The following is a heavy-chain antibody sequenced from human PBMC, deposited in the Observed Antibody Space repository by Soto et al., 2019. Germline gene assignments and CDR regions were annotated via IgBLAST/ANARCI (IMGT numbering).Heavy chain of an antibody. Sequence: SETLSLTCAVYGGSFSGYYWSWIRQPPGKGLEWIGEINHSGSTNYNPSLKSRVTISVDTSKNQFSLKLSSVTAADTAEYYCARSRGMVRGTYGMDVWGQGTTVTVSS. V-gene: IGHV4-34*01. J-gene: IGHJ6*02. CDR3: ARSRGMVRGTYGMDV. CDR2: INHSGST. D-gene: IGHD3-10*01. CDR1: GGSFSGYY.